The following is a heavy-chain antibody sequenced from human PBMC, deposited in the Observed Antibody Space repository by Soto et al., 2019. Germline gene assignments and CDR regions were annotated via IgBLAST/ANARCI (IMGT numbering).Heavy chain of an antibody. D-gene: IGHD3-22*01. J-gene: IGHJ5*02. CDR1: GGSISSSNW. Sequence: QVQLQESGPGLVKPSGTLSLTCAVSGGSISSSNWWGWVRQPPGKGLEWIGEIYHRGSTNYNPSLKGRVPISVDKSKNQFSLRLSSVTAADTAVYYCASKSSGYQRGWFDPWGQGTLVTVSS. CDR3: ASKSSGYQRGWFDP. CDR2: IYHRGST. V-gene: IGHV4-4*02.